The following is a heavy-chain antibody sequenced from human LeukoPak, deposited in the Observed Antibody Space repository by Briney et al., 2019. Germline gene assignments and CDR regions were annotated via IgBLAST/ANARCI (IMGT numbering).Heavy chain of an antibody. CDR3: ARLVMEQSTFDP. D-gene: IGHD3-16*02. V-gene: IGHV4-59*08. J-gene: IGHJ5*02. CDR1: GGSLSSYY. Sequence: PSETLSLTCTVSGGSLSSYYWSWIRQPPGTGLEWIGYIYYSGSTNYNPSLKSRVTISVDTSKNQFSLKLSSVTAADTAVYYCARLVMEQSTFDPWGQGTLVTVSS. CDR2: IYYSGST.